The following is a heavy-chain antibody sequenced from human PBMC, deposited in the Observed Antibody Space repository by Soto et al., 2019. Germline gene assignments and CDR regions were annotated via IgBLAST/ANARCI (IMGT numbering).Heavy chain of an antibody. Sequence: PSETLSLTCAVYGGSFSGYYWSWIRQPPGKGLEWIGEINHSGSTNYNPSLKSRVTISVDTSKNQFSLKLSSVTAADTAVYYCARGRVMVRGVIGWSQGTLVTVSS. CDR3: ARGRVMVRGVIG. D-gene: IGHD3-10*01. CDR2: INHSGST. CDR1: GGSFSGYY. V-gene: IGHV4-34*01. J-gene: IGHJ4*02.